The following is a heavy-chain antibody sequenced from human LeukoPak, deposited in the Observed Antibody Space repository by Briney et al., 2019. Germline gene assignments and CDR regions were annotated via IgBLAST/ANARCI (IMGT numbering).Heavy chain of an antibody. J-gene: IGHJ4*02. Sequence: SVKVCCKASGGTFSSYAISWVRQAPGQGLGWMGGIIPIFGTANYAQKFQGRVTITTDESTSTAYMELSSLRSEDTAVYYCASYYRSGSYYFDYWGQGTLVTVSS. CDR3: ASYYRSGSYYFDY. CDR2: IIPIFGTA. CDR1: GGTFSSYA. D-gene: IGHD3-10*01. V-gene: IGHV1-69*05.